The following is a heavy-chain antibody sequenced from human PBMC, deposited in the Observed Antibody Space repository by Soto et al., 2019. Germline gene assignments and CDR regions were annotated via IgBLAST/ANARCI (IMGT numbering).Heavy chain of an antibody. CDR3: ARGVDIVAHRFDY. V-gene: IGHV4-34*01. D-gene: IGHD5-12*01. CDR2: INHSGST. J-gene: IGHJ4*02. CDR1: GGSFSGYY. Sequence: QVQLQQWGAGLLKPSETLSLTCAVYGGSFSGYYWSWIRQPPGKGLEWIGEINHSGSTTYNPSLKSRVTISVDTSKNQFSLKLSSVTAADTAVYYCARGVDIVAHRFDYWGQGTLVTVSS.